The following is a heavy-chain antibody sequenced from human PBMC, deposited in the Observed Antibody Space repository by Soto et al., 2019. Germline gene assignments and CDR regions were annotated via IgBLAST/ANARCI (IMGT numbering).Heavy chain of an antibody. CDR1: GGTFSSYA. CDR2: IIPIFGTA. J-gene: IGHJ4*02. V-gene: IGHV1-69*13. CDR3: ARGGSGPRSLDY. D-gene: IGHD3-10*01. Sequence: SVKVSCKASGGTFSSYAIRWVRQAPGQGLEWMGGIIPIFGTANYAQKFQGRVTITADESTSTAYMELSSLRSEDTAAYYCARGGSGPRSLDYWGQGTLVTVSS.